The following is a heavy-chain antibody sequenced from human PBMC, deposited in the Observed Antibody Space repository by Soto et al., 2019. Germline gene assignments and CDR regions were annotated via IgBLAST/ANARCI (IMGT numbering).Heavy chain of an antibody. V-gene: IGHV3-23*01. J-gene: IGHJ6*02. CDR2: ISGSGGST. Sequence: WGSLGLSSASSGFTFISYAMSGVRQTPGKGLEWVSAISGSGGSTYYADSVKGRFTISRDNSKNTLYLQMNSLRAEDTAVYYCAKAIRPKVGYYGMDVWGQGTTVTVSS. CDR1: GFTFISYA. CDR3: AKAIRPKVGYYGMDV.